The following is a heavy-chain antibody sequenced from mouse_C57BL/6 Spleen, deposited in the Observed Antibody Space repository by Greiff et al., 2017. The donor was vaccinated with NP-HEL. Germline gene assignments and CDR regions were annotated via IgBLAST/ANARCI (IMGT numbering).Heavy chain of an antibody. J-gene: IGHJ4*01. V-gene: IGHV1-82*01. CDR1: GYAFSSSW. CDR2: IYPGDGDT. CDR3: ARNGYHAMDY. Sequence: VQLQQSGPELVKPGASVKISCKASGYAFSSSWMNWVKQRPGKGLEWIGRIYPGDGDTNYNGKFKGKATLTADKSSSTAYMQLSSLTSEDSAVYFCARNGYHAMDYWGQGTSVTVSS.